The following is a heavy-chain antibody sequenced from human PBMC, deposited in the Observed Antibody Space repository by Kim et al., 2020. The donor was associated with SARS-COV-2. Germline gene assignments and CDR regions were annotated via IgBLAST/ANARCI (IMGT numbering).Heavy chain of an antibody. J-gene: IGHJ5*02. CDR3: ARHRPPRPAAGTFSWFAP. CDR2: IYPGDSDT. CDR1: GYKFSAFW. D-gene: IGHD6-25*01. Sequence: GESLKISCQGSGYKFSAFWVAWVRQRPGKGLEWLGIIYPGDSDTKYSPSFQGQFTLSADKSTNTAYLHWSSLKASDTGVCYCARHRPPRPAAGTFSWFAPWREGTEVPVSS. V-gene: IGHV5-51*01.